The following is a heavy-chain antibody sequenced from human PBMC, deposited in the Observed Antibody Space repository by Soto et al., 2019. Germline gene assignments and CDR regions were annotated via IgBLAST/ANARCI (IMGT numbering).Heavy chain of an antibody. CDR1: GGTFSRHA. V-gene: IGHV1-69*01. CDR2: IIPIFGTA. D-gene: IGHD3-22*01. J-gene: IGHJ4*02. CDR3: ARGWGYDSNDYYYAY. Sequence: QVQLVQSGAEVRKPGSSVKVSCKASGGTFSRHAISWVRQAPGQGLQWVGGIIPIFGTANHAQKFQGRVTSIADESTSTVYMELSSLRSKDTAMYYCARGWGYDSNDYYYAYWGQGTLDIVSS.